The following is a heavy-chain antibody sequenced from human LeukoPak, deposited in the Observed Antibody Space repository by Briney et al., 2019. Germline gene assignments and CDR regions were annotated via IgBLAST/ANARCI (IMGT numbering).Heavy chain of an antibody. CDR1: GGSISSSSYY. J-gene: IGHJ5*02. CDR3: ARVRNYYDSSGAYNWFDP. D-gene: IGHD3-22*01. Sequence: SETLSLTCTVSGGSISSSSYYWGWIRQPPGKGLEWIGNIYYSGSTYYNPSLESRVTISVDTSKNQFSLKLSSVTAADTAVYYCARVRNYYDSSGAYNWFDPWGQGTLVTVSS. V-gene: IGHV4-39*07. CDR2: IYYSGST.